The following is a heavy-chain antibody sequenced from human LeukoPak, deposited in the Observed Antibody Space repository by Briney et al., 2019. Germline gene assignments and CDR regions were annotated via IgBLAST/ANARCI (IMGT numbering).Heavy chain of an antibody. CDR2: ITSSSRDI. Sequence: GGSLRLSCTASGFTFSSYTMNWVRQAPGKGLEWVSSITSSSRDIYYGDSVKGRFTISRDNAKNSLFLQMTSLRAEDTAMYYCARVLHSGELLPNGFDPWGQGTLVTVSS. CDR3: ARVLHSGELLPNGFDP. J-gene: IGHJ5*02. V-gene: IGHV3-21*01. CDR1: GFTFSSYT. D-gene: IGHD3-16*01.